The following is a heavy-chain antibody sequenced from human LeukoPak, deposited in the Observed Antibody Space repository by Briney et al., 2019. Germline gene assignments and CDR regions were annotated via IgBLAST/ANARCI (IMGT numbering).Heavy chain of an antibody. CDR1: GGSFSGYY. D-gene: IGHD5-12*01. Sequence: SETLSLTCAVYGGSFSGYYWSWIRQPPGKGLEWIGEINHSGSTNYNPSLKSRVTISVDTSKNQFSLKLSSVTAADTAAYYCASASYDDYVDYWGQGTLVTVSS. J-gene: IGHJ4*02. CDR3: ASASYDDYVDY. V-gene: IGHV4-34*01. CDR2: INHSGST.